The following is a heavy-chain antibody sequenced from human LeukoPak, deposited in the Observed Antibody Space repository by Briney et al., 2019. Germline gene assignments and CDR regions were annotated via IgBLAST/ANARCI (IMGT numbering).Heavy chain of an antibody. CDR2: ISGSGGST. D-gene: IGHD3-10*01. Sequence: GGSLRLSCAASGSTFSSYAMSWVRQAPGKGLEWVSAISGSGGSTYYADSVKGRFTISRDNSKNTLYLQMNSLTAEDTAVYYCAKPGKDYYGSGSYYGYWGQGTLVTVSS. CDR3: AKPGKDYYGSGSYYGY. CDR1: GSTFSSYA. V-gene: IGHV3-23*01. J-gene: IGHJ4*02.